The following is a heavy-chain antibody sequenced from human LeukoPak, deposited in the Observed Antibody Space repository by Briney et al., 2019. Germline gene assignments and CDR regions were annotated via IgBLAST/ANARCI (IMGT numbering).Heavy chain of an antibody. CDR2: IFYSGST. D-gene: IGHD3-10*01. CDR1: GGSISSSSYY. V-gene: IGHV4-39*07. Sequence: SETLSLTCTVSGGSISSSSYYWGWIRQPPGKGLEWIGSIFYSGSTYYNPSLKSRVTISVDTSKNQFSLKLSSVTAADTAVYYCARDPHPYGSGSYYVNWGQGTLVTVSS. J-gene: IGHJ4*02. CDR3: ARDPHPYGSGSYYVN.